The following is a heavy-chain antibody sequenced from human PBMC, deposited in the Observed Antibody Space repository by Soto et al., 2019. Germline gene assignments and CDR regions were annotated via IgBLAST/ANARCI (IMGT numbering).Heavy chain of an antibody. CDR1: VFTFGDYA. D-gene: IGHD1-7*01. V-gene: IGHV3-49*04. CDR3: TRSSPLSAGTNCYFVY. J-gene: IGHJ4*02. Sequence: GGSLRLYCTASVFTFGDYAMRWVRQAPGKWLEWVGFIRSKAYGWTTEYAASVKGRFTISRDDAKSIAYLQMNSLKTEDTAVEYGTRSSPLSAGTNCYFVYGGQGTLVNVSS. CDR2: IRSKAYGWTT.